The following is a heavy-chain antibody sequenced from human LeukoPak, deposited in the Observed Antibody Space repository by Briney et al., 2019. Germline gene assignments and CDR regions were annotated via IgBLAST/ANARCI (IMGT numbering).Heavy chain of an antibody. D-gene: IGHD3-9*01. CDR2: ISAYNGKT. Sequence: ASVKVSCKASGYTFTSYGISWVRQAPGQGLEWRGWISAYNGKTNYAQKLQGRVTMTTDTSTSTAYMELRSLRSDDTAVYYCARVGYYDILTGYEAYYGMDVWGQGTTVTVSS. CDR1: GYTFTSYG. CDR3: ARVGYYDILTGYEAYYGMDV. V-gene: IGHV1-18*01. J-gene: IGHJ6*02.